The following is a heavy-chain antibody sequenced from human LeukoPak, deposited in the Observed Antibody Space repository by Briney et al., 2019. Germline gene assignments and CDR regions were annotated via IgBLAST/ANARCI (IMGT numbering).Heavy chain of an antibody. CDR3: ARAFVCSSTSCYTGDAFDI. CDR2: INPSGVSA. Sequence: ASVKVSCKASGYTFTSYYMHWVRQAPGQGLEWMVIINPSGVSASYAQKFQGRVTMTRDTSTSTVYMKLSSLRSEDTAVYYCARAFVCSSTSCYTGDAFDIWGQGTMVTVSS. V-gene: IGHV1-46*03. D-gene: IGHD2-2*02. J-gene: IGHJ3*02. CDR1: GYTFTSYY.